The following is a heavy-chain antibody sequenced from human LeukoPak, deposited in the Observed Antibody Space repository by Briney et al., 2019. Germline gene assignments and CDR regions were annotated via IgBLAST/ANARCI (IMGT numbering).Heavy chain of an antibody. J-gene: IGHJ5*02. D-gene: IGHD3-10*01. CDR1: GFTFEDYA. CDR3: AKARESYYTGNWFDP. V-gene: IGHV3-9*01. Sequence: GGSLRLSCAASGFTFEDYAMHWVRQAPGKGLEWVSGISWNSGSIGYADSVKGRFTISRDNAKNSLYLQMNSLRAEDTALYYCAKARESYYTGNWFDPWGQGTLVTVSS. CDR2: ISWNSGSI.